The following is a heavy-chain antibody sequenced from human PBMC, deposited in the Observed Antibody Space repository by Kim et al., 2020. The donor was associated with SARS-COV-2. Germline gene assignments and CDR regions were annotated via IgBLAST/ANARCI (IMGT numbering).Heavy chain of an antibody. CDR3: ARGSGWAFDY. V-gene: IGHV1-3*01. Sequence: KYSHKFRGRVTITRDTTASTAYMELSSLRSEDTAVYYCARGSGWAFDYWGQGTLVTVAS. J-gene: IGHJ4*02. D-gene: IGHD6-19*01.